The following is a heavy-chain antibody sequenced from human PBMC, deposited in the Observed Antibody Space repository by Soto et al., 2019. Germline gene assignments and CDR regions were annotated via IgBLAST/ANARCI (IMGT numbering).Heavy chain of an antibody. V-gene: IGHV3-23*01. CDR3: ARKYHYGSGSYLYYFDY. J-gene: IGHJ4*02. D-gene: IGHD3-10*01. CDR1: GFTFGHFA. CDR2: ISGGDVST. Sequence: PGGSRRLSCAASGFTFGHFAMTWVRQAPGKGLEWVSTISGGDVSTYYADSVKGRFTISRDNSKNTLYLQMNSLRAEDTAVYYCARKYHYGSGSYLYYFDYWGQETLVTVSS.